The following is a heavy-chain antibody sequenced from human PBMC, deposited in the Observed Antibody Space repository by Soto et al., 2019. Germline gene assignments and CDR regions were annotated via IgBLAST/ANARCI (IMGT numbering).Heavy chain of an antibody. D-gene: IGHD3-3*01. Sequence: PGESLKISCKGSGYSFSTSWIGWVRQMSGKGLEWMGTIYPSDSDTRYSPSFQGQVIISADKSTSTAYLQWRSLKASDTAMYYCATRAEYYDFWSGYYGAWGQGXLVTVYS. CDR3: ATRAEYYDFWSGYYGA. CDR2: IYPSDSDT. CDR1: GYSFSTSW. J-gene: IGHJ5*02. V-gene: IGHV5-51*01.